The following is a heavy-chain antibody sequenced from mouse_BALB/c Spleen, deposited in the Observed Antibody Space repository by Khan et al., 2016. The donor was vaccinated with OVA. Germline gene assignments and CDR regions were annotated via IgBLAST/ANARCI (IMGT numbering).Heavy chain of an antibody. J-gene: IGHJ1*01. V-gene: IGHV9-3-1*01. Sequence: QIQLVQSGPELKKPGETVKISCKASGYTFTNYGMNWVKQAPGKGLKWMGWINTYTGEPTYADDFKGRFAFSLETSATTAYLQINNLKNEDTATYFCARSASYWFCDVWGAGTTVTVSA. D-gene: IGHD6-1*01. CDR2: INTYTGEP. CDR1: GYTFTNYG. CDR3: ARSASYWFCDV.